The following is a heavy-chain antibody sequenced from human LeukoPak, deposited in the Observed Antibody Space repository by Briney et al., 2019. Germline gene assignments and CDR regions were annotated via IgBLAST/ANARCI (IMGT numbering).Heavy chain of an antibody. V-gene: IGHV4-39*07. CDR2: IYYSGST. Sequence: SETLSLTCTVSGGSISSSSYYWGWIRQPPGKGLEWIGSIYYSGSTYYNPSLKSRVTISIDTSKNQFSLKLSSVTAADTAVYYCARHGPRGYSSMGVFDYWGQGTLVTVSS. D-gene: IGHD5-18*01. CDR3: ARHGPRGYSSMGVFDY. CDR1: GGSISSSSYY. J-gene: IGHJ4*02.